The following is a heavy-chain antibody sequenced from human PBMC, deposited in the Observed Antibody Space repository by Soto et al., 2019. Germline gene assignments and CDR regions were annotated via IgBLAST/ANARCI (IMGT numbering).Heavy chain of an antibody. CDR3: ARAGAVAGENYYYYGMDV. D-gene: IGHD6-19*01. J-gene: IGHJ6*02. CDR1: GGSISSYY. Sequence: TSETLSLTCTVSGGSISSYYWIWIRQPAGKGLEWTGRIYTSGSTNYNPSLKSRVTMSVDTSKNQFSLKLSSVTAADTAVYYCARAGAVAGENYYYYGMDVWGQGTTVTVS. V-gene: IGHV4-4*07. CDR2: IYTSGST.